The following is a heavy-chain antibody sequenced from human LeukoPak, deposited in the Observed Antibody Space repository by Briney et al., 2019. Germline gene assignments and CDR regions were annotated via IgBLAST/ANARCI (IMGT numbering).Heavy chain of an antibody. CDR2: ISSSGSNI. CDR1: GFTFSSYE. Sequence: GGYLRLSCAASGFTFSSYEMNWVRQAPGKGLEGVSYISSSGSNIYYADSVKGRFTISRDNAKNSLDLQMNSLRAEDTAVYYCAYDSSGYYYVATGGIDYWGQGTLVTVSS. V-gene: IGHV3-48*03. CDR3: AYDSSGYYYVATGGIDY. D-gene: IGHD3-22*01. J-gene: IGHJ4*02.